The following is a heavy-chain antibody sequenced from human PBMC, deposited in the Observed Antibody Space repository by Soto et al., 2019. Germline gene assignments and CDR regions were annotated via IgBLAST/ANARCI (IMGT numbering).Heavy chain of an antibody. D-gene: IGHD3-9*01. CDR2: IYYSGST. CDR3: ARDYDILTGYYAHYYGMDV. J-gene: IGHJ6*02. CDR1: GGSISSGDYY. V-gene: IGHV4-30-4*01. Sequence: SETLSLTCTVSGGSISSGDYYWSWIRQPPGKGLEWIGYIYYSGSTYYNPSLKSRVTISVDTSKNQFSLKLSSVTAADTAVYYCARDYDILTGYYAHYYGMDVWGQGTTVTVSS.